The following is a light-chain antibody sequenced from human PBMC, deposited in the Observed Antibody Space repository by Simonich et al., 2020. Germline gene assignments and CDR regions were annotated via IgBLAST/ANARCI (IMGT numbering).Light chain of an antibody. J-gene: IGKJ1*01. Sequence: DIVMTQTPLSLSVTPGQPASISCKSSQSLLHSDGYNYLDWYLQKPGQSPQLLIYLGSNRASGVPDRFSGSGSGTDFTLKISRVVAEDVGVYYCMQALQTPWTFGQGTKVEIK. V-gene: IGKV2-28*01. CDR3: MQALQTPWT. CDR1: QSLLHSDGYNY. CDR2: LGS.